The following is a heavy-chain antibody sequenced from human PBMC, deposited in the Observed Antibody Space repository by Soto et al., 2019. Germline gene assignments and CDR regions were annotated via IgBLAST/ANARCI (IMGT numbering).Heavy chain of an antibody. Sequence: SETLSLTCTVSGGSISSGGYYWSWIRQHPGKGLEWIGYIYYSGSTYYNPSLKSRVTISVDTSKNQFSLKLSSVTAADTAVYYCARVYSSSWFDPWGRGTLVTVSS. D-gene: IGHD6-13*01. CDR2: IYYSGST. CDR1: GGSISSGGYY. V-gene: IGHV4-31*03. J-gene: IGHJ5*02. CDR3: ARVYSSSWFDP.